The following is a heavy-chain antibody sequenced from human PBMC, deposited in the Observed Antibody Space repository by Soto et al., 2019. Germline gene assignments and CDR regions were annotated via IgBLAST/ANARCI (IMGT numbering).Heavy chain of an antibody. Sequence: ASVKVSCKASGYNFSTYGIFWVRQAPGQGLEWMGWISPYNGNTQSEHKLQGRLTLTTDTSTSTVYMELRSLRSDDTAVYYCARINHYYDTSGRMDVWGQGTTVTVSS. CDR1: GYNFSTYG. CDR2: ISPYNGNT. CDR3: ARINHYYDTSGRMDV. J-gene: IGHJ6*02. D-gene: IGHD3-22*01. V-gene: IGHV1-18*04.